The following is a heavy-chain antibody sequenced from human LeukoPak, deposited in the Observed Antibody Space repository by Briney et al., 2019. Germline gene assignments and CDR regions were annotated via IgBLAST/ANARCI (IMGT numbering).Heavy chain of an antibody. CDR3: ARDSSGLDAFDV. V-gene: IGHV4-39*07. D-gene: IGHD3-22*01. Sequence: SETLSLTCTVSGGSISSSNYYWGWIRQPPGKGLEWIGCIYNSGSTSYHSGNTKFNPSLKSRVTLSVDTSKNQFSLKLTSVTAADTAVYYCARDSSGLDAFDVWGPGTMVTVSS. CDR1: GGSISSSNYY. CDR2: IYNSGSTSY. J-gene: IGHJ3*01.